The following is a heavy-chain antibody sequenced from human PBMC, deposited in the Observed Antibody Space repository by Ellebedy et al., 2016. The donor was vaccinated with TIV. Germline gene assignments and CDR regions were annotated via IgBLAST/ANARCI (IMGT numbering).Heavy chain of an antibody. CDR3: AKNQFGGPIHY. Sequence: PGGSLRLSCAGSGFTFGSHAMSWVRQAPGKGLEWVSVISGDGASPYSADSVQGRFAISRDNSKNTLYLHMHSLRAEDTAVYYCAKNQFGGPIHYWGQGTLVTVSS. V-gene: IGHV3-23*01. D-gene: IGHD3-16*01. CDR1: GFTFGSHA. J-gene: IGHJ4*02. CDR2: ISGDGASP.